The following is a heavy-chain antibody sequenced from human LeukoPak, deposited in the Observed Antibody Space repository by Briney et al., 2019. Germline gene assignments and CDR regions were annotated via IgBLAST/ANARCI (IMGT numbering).Heavy chain of an antibody. V-gene: IGHV4-39*01. CDR1: GGSISSSSYY. CDR3: ARTTTDTAAPLFDY. CDR2: IYYSGST. J-gene: IGHJ4*02. Sequence: PSETLSLTCNVSGGSISSSSYYWGWIRQPPGKGLEWIGSIYYSGSTYYNPSLKSRVTISVDTSKNQFSLKLSSVTAADTAVYYCARTTTDTAAPLFDYWGQGTLVTVSS. D-gene: IGHD5-18*01.